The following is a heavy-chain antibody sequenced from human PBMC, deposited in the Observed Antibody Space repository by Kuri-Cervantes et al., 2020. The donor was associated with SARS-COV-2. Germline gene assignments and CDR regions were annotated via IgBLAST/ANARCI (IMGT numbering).Heavy chain of an antibody. D-gene: IGHD7-27*01. J-gene: IGHJ3*02. CDR1: RRSSSGYY. CDR2: TNNSVSN. CDR3: ARGRRLPGLGIPGGAFDI. Sequence: PESLSPTCAVYRRSSSGYYRSWIRHLPGKGLEWIGETNNSVSNNYNPYLKSRVTRAGDTSKNQFSLKLSSVTAADTAVYSCARGRRLPGLGIPGGAFDIWGQGTMVTVSS. V-gene: IGHV4-34*01.